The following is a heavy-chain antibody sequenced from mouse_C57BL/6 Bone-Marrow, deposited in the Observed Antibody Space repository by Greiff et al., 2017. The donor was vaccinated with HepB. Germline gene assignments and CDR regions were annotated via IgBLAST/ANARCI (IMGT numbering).Heavy chain of an antibody. Sequence: DVMLVESGGDLVKPGGSLKLSCAASGFTFSSYGMSWVRQTPDKRLEWVATISSGGSYTYYPDSVKGRFTISRDNAKNTLYLQMSSLKSEDTAMYYCARYSKERYFDVWGTGTTVTVSS. V-gene: IGHV5-6*02. J-gene: IGHJ1*03. CDR1: GFTFSSYG. CDR3: ARYSKERYFDV. D-gene: IGHD2-5*01. CDR2: ISSGGSYT.